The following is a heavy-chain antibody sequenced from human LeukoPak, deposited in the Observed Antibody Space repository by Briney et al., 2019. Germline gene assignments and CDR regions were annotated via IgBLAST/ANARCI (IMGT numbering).Heavy chain of an antibody. V-gene: IGHV3-23*01. J-gene: IGHJ4*02. CDR2: ISASGDGT. CDR1: GFTFSGYA. CDR3: AQRQGHAFDN. Sequence: PGGSLRLSCAASGFTFSGYAMTWVRQGPGKGLEWVSYISASGDGTYYADSVKGRFTLSRDNSKSTLYLQMNSPRAEDTAVYYCAQRQGHAFDNWGQGTLVTVSS.